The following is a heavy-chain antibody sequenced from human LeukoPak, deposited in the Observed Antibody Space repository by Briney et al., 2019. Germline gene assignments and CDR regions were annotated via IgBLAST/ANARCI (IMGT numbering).Heavy chain of an antibody. CDR3: AKGSGYCSSTTCYDYGVDV. Sequence: GGSLRLSCAASGFTFDDYAMHWVRQAPGKGLEWVSGISWNSGSIGYADSVKGRFTISRDNAKNSLYLQMNSLRAEDTALYYCAKGSGYCSSTTCYDYGVDVWGQGTTVTVSS. CDR2: ISWNSGSI. J-gene: IGHJ6*02. V-gene: IGHV3-9*01. CDR1: GFTFDDYA. D-gene: IGHD2-2*01.